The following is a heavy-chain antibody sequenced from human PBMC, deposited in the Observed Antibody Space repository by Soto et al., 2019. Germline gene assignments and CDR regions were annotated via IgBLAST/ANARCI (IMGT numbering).Heavy chain of an antibody. CDR2: IYPGDSDT. V-gene: IGHV5-51*01. CDR1: GYNFTTYW. D-gene: IGHD3-22*01. CDR3: ARRPFYYENDSRPLHHPAFDV. J-gene: IGHJ3*01. Sequence: PGESLKISCKTSGYNFTTYWIGCVRQVPGKGLDWVGIIYPGDSDTRANPSFEGQVTISVDKSIDSASLQWTRLKASDTAMYYCARRPFYYENDSRPLHHPAFDVWGQGTMVTVS.